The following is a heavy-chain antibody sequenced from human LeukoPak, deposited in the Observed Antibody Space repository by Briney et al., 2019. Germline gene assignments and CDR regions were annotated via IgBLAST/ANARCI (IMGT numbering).Heavy chain of an antibody. CDR3: ARGGSPSTKFWSGYLGNYYYMDV. Sequence: SGGSLRLSCAASGFTFSSYWMSWVRQAPGKGLELVANIKQDGSEKYYVDSVKGRFTISRDNAKNSLYLQMNSLRAEDTAVYYCARGGSPSTKFWSGYLGNYYYMDVWGKGTTVTVSS. D-gene: IGHD3-3*01. V-gene: IGHV3-7*01. CDR2: IKQDGSEK. J-gene: IGHJ6*03. CDR1: GFTFSSYW.